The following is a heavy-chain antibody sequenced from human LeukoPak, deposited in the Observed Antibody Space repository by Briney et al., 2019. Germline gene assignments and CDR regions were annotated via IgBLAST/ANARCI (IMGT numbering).Heavy chain of an antibody. CDR2: ISTYNGNT. J-gene: IGHJ5*02. Sequence: ASVKVSCKASSYTFTSYGISWVRQAPGQGLEWLGWISTYNGNTHYAQKLQGRVTMTTDTSTTTAYMELRSLRSDDTAVYYCATSITMVRGVIISGDWFDPWGQGTLVTVSS. V-gene: IGHV1-18*01. CDR1: SYTFTSYG. CDR3: ATSITMVRGVIISGDWFDP. D-gene: IGHD3-10*01.